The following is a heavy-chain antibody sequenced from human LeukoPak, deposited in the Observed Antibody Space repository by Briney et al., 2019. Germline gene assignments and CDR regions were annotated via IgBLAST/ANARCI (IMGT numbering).Heavy chain of an antibody. D-gene: IGHD6-19*01. CDR2: ISYDGSNK. CDR3: AKAGIAVAGLFDD. V-gene: IGHV3-30*18. J-gene: IGHJ4*01. Sequence: GGPLRLSCAASGFTFSSYGMLWVRQARGKALEWVAIISYDGSNKYYAGAVKGRFTISRDNSKNTLYLQMNSLRAEDMAVCYCAKAGIAVAGLFDDWGQGTLVTVSS. CDR1: GFTFSSYG.